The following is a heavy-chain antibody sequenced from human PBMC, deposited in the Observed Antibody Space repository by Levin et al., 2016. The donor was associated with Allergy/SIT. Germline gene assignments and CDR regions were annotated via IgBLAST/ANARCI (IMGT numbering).Heavy chain of an antibody. CDR3: ARDRGDRYGGENPRYDAFDI. CDR2: INPSGGST. CDR1: GYTFTSYY. V-gene: IGHV1-46*01. J-gene: IGHJ3*02. D-gene: IGHD4-23*01. Sequence: ASVKVSCKASGYTFTSYYMHWVRQAPGQGLEWMGIINPSGGSTSYAQKFQGRVTMTRDTSTSTVYMELSSLRSEDTAVYYCARDRGDRYGGENPRYDAFDIWGQGTMVTVSS.